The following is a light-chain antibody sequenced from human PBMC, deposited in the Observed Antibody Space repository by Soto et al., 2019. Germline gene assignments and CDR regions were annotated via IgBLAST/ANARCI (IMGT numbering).Light chain of an antibody. Sequence: QPVLTQSPSASASLGASVKLTCTLSSGHSTYAIAWHQQQPEKGPRYLMKVNSDGSHIKGDGIPDRFSGFSSGAERYLSISSLQSEDEADYYCQTWATGIVVFGGGTKLTVL. CDR2: VNSDGSH. CDR1: SGHSTYA. V-gene: IGLV4-69*01. CDR3: QTWATGIVV. J-gene: IGLJ2*01.